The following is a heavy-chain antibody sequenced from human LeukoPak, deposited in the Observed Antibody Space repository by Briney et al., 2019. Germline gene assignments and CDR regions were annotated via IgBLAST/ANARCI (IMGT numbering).Heavy chain of an antibody. CDR2: ISWISGSI. CDR3: AKDNAVIVGATYLDY. CDR1: GFTFYDYA. V-gene: IGHV3-9*01. J-gene: IGHJ4*02. D-gene: IGHD1-26*01. Sequence: GGSLRLSCAASGFTFYDYAMHWVRHAPGKGLEWVSGISWISGSIGYADSVKGRFTISRDNAKNSLYLQMNSLRAEDTALYYCAKDNAVIVGATYLDYWGQGTLVTVSS.